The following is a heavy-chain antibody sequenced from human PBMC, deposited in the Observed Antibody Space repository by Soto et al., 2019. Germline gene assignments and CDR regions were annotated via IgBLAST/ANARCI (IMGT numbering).Heavy chain of an antibody. Sequence: SETLSLTCAVYGGSFSAYYWSWIRQTPGKGLEWIGEINHSGSTNYNPSLKSRVTISVDTAKNQFSLKLSSVTAADTAVYYCARALWFGDLLDWFDPWGQGTLVTVSS. J-gene: IGHJ5*02. CDR2: INHSGST. CDR1: GGSFSAYY. V-gene: IGHV4-34*01. D-gene: IGHD3-10*01. CDR3: ARALWFGDLLDWFDP.